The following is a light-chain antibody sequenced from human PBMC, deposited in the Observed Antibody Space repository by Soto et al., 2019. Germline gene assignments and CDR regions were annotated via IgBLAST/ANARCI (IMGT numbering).Light chain of an antibody. CDR3: QQRSNWPAIT. Sequence: EIVLTQSPGTLSLSPGERATLSCRAIQSVSSSYLAWYQQKPGQAPRLLIYDASSRATGIPARFSGSGSGTDFTLTISSLEPEDFAVYYCQQRSNWPAITFGQGTRLE. V-gene: IGKV3D-20*02. J-gene: IGKJ5*01. CDR2: DAS. CDR1: QSVSSSY.